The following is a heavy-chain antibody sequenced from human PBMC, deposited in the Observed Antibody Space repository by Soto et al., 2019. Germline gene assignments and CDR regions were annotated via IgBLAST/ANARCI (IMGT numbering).Heavy chain of an antibody. CDR3: ARRGMSKIGFDS. Sequence: ASVNVSFKASGYIFSNYYLHWVRQAPGQGLELMGVFNPSGDATHFAQNFQGRVTVTRXXXXXXIXMXLXNXTSDXTAVYYCARRGMSKIGFDSWGQGTMVTVSS. CDR2: FNPSGDAT. V-gene: IGHV1-46*01. J-gene: IGHJ3*02. CDR1: GYIFSNYY. D-gene: IGHD3-10*01.